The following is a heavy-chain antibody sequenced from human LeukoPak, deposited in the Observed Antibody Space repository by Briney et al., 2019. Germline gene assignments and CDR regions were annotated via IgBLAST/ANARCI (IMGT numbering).Heavy chain of an antibody. CDR1: GFTFSSYA. J-gene: IGHJ6*02. CDR2: ISSSSSYI. Sequence: GGSLRLSCAASGFTFSSYAMSWVRQAPGKGLEWVSSISSSSSYIYYADSVKGRFTISRDNAKNSLYLQMNSLRAEDTAVYYCARSFLDSDYYYGMDVWGQGTTVTVSS. CDR3: ARSFLDSDYYYGMDV. V-gene: IGHV3-21*01. D-gene: IGHD2/OR15-2a*01.